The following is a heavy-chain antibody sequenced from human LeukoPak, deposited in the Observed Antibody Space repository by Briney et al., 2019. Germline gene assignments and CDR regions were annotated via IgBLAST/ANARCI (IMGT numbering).Heavy chain of an antibody. J-gene: IGHJ6*02. V-gene: IGHV1-69*04. CDR2: IIPSLDIV. CDR3: ARGFGGSSGSSDYYGMDV. D-gene: IGHD6-19*01. CDR1: GATLNNYV. Sequence: GASVKVSCKASGATLNNYVITWVRQAPGQGLEWMAMIIPSLDIVNYAQTFQDRLTITADKSTSTAYMELRSLRSEDTAVYYCARGFGGSSGSSDYYGMDVWGQGTTVTVSS.